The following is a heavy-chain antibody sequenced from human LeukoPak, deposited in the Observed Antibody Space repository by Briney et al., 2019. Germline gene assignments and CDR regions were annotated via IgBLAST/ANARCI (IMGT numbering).Heavy chain of an antibody. D-gene: IGHD5-18*01. CDR2: ISWNSGSI. V-gene: IGHV3-9*01. CDR3: AKGHTYGLGESYLDF. CDR1: GYTFDDYA. J-gene: IGHJ4*02. Sequence: GRSLRLSCEASGYTFDDYAMHWVRHAPGKGLEWVSAISWNSGSIDYADSVKGRFTISRDNGKNSLYLQMNSLRTEDTALYYCAKGHTYGLGESYLDFWGQGTLVSVSS.